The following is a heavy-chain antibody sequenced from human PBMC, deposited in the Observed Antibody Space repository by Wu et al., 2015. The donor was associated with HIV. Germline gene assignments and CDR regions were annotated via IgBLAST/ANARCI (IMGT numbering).Heavy chain of an antibody. Sequence: VQSGAEVKKPGASVKVSCKASNYTFKNYGIHWVRQAPGHGLEWMGRINHNGGGATYAQKFQGRVAMTRDTSFSTVFMELTGLRFDDTAIYYCARALRPVADALELDYWGQGTLVIVSS. J-gene: IGHJ4*02. D-gene: IGHD6-19*01. CDR3: ARALRPVADALELDY. CDR1: NYTFKNYG. V-gene: IGHV1-2*02. CDR2: INHNGGGA.